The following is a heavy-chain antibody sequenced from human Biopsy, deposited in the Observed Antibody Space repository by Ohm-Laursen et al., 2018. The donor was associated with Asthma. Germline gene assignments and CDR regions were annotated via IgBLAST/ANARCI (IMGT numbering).Heavy chain of an antibody. Sequence: SLRLSCAASGFTFSSYWMHWVRQAPGKGLVWVSRINSDGSSTSYADSVKGRFTISRDNAKNTPYLEMNSLRTEDTAVYYCARGPAWQQLDNWGQGTLVTVSS. J-gene: IGHJ4*02. V-gene: IGHV3-74*01. CDR3: ARGPAWQQLDN. CDR2: INSDGSST. CDR1: GFTFSSYW. D-gene: IGHD6-13*01.